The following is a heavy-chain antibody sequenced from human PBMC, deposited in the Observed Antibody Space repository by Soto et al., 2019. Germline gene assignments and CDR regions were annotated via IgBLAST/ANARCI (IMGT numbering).Heavy chain of an antibody. CDR2: IYYSGST. Sequence: QLQLQVSGPGLVKPSETLSLTCTVSGGSISTSDYSWGWIRQPPGKGLEWIGSIYYSGSTYYNPSLKSRVTISVDTSKNQFSLKLSSVTAADTAVYYWARQLRYVPLLDWGQGTLVTVSS. CDR3: ARQLRYVPLLD. CDR1: GGSISTSDYS. J-gene: IGHJ4*02. D-gene: IGHD3-3*01. V-gene: IGHV4-39*01.